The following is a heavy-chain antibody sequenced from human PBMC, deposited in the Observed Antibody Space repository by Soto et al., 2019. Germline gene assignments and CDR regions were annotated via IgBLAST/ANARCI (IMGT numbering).Heavy chain of an antibody. V-gene: IGHV3-49*03. D-gene: IGHD2-2*01. J-gene: IGHJ4*02. CDR2: IRSKAYGGTT. CDR3: TRGVYCSSTSCLTFDY. Sequence: RLCCTTSGFTFGDYALNWFRQAPGKGLEWVGFIRSKAYGGTTEYAASVKGRFTISRDDSKSIAYLQMNSLKTEDTAVYYCTRGVYCSSTSCLTFDYWGQGTLVTVSS. CDR1: GFTFGDYA.